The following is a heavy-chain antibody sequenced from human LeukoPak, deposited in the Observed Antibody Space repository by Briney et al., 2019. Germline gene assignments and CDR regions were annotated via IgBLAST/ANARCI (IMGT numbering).Heavy chain of an antibody. V-gene: IGHV3-21*01. CDR1: GFTFSRKS. CDR2: ISSSSNYM. J-gene: IGHJ3*01. CDR3: ARDLSYSRDDAFDL. D-gene: IGHD3-22*01. Sequence: GGSLRLSCAASGFTFSRKSMNWVRHSPGKGLEWVASISSSSNYMYYEDSVKGRFTISRDDAKNSLYPQMNSLRADDTALYYCARDLSYSRDDAFDLWGQGTTVTVSS.